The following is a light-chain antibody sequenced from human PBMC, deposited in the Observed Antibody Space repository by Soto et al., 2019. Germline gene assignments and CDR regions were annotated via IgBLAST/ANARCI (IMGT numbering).Light chain of an antibody. CDR3: YSYTSSRNWV. CDR2: EVS. J-gene: IGLJ3*02. CDR1: SSDVGGYNL. Sequence: QSALTQPPSASGSPGQSVTISCTGTSSDVGGYNLVSWYQQHPGKAPKLMIYEVSNRPSGVSNRFSGSKSGNTASLTISGLQAEDEADYYCYSYTSSRNWVFGGGTKLTVL. V-gene: IGLV2-14*01.